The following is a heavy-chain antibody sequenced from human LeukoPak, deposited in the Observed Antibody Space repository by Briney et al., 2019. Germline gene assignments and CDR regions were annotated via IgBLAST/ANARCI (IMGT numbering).Heavy chain of an antibody. CDR2: INPSGGST. D-gene: IGHD3-10*01. CDR1: GYTFSSYY. Sequence: ASVKVSCKASGYTFSSYYMHWVRQAPGQGLEWMGIINPSGGSTSYAQKFRGRVSMTRVTSTSTVYMELSSLRSEDTAVYYCARRVTQAVYGMDVWGQGTTVTVSS. CDR3: ARRVTQAVYGMDV. J-gene: IGHJ6*02. V-gene: IGHV1-46*01.